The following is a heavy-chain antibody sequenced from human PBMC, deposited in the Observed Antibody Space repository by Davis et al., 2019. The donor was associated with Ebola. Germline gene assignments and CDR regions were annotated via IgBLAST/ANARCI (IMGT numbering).Heavy chain of an antibody. CDR2: IIPIFGTA. J-gene: IGHJ6*03. Sequence: VKVSCKASGGTFSSYAISWVRQAPGQGLEWMGGIIPIFGTANYAQKFQGRVTITADESTSTAYMELSSLRSEDTAVYYCASSGTGDRRDYYMDVWGKGTTVTVSS. D-gene: IGHD7-27*01. CDR1: GGTFSSYA. V-gene: IGHV1-69*01. CDR3: ASSGTGDRRDYYMDV.